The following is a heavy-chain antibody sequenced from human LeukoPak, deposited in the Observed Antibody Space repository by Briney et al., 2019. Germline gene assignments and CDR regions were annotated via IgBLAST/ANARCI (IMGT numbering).Heavy chain of an antibody. D-gene: IGHD3-10*01. CDR1: GYTFTGYY. Sequence: GASVKIFCKASGYTFTGYYMHWVRQAPGQGLEWMGWINPNSGGTNYTQKFQGRVTMTRDTSISTAYMELSRLRSGDTAVYYCARALLWFGELVRWGQGTLVTVSS. V-gene: IGHV1-2*02. J-gene: IGHJ4*02. CDR2: INPNSGGT. CDR3: ARALLWFGELVR.